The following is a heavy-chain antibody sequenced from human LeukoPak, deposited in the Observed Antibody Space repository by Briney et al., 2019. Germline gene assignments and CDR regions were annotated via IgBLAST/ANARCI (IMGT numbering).Heavy chain of an antibody. V-gene: IGHV3-23*01. D-gene: IGHD3-16*02. Sequence: GGSLRLSCAASGFTFSSHGMNWVRQAPGKGLEWVSGIRGDGVTTYYADSVKGRFTISRDNSKNTLYLQMNSLRAEDTAVYYCARDLATRQRTGLYDSWGQGALVTVSS. CDR3: ARDLATRQRTGLYDS. CDR1: GFTFSSHG. CDR2: IRGDGVTT. J-gene: IGHJ4*02.